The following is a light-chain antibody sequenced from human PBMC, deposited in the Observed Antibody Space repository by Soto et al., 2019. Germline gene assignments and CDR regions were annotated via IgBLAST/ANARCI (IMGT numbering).Light chain of an antibody. V-gene: IGKV1-9*01. CDR1: QDISSY. CDR2: QAS. J-gene: IGKJ5*01. CDR3: QQAASFPIT. Sequence: IQLTQSPSSLSASVGDRVTITCRASQDISSYLAWYQQEPGKAPKLLIYQASSLQSGVPSRFSGSGSGTEFTLTITSLQPDDFATYYCQQAASFPITFGQGTRLEIK.